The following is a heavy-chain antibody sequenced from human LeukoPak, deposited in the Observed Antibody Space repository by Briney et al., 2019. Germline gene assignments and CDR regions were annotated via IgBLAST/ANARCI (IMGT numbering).Heavy chain of an antibody. D-gene: IGHD2-2*01. V-gene: IGHV4-61*02. CDR2: VFSNGSP. CDR3: ATSPSEPAALRWGPKDQNHLYYYMDV. Sequence: PSETLSLTCTVSGGSIRGSNYYWSWIRQSAGKGLEWIGRVFSNGSPNYNPSLKSRLSISIDTSKNQFSLNLRSVTAADTAVYYCATSPSEPAALRWGPKDQNHLYYYMDVWGRGTTVTVSS. CDR1: GGSIRGSNYY. J-gene: IGHJ6*03.